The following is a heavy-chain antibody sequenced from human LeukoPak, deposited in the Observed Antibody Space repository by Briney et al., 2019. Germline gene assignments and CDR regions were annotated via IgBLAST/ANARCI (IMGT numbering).Heavy chain of an antibody. V-gene: IGHV3-30*18. D-gene: IGHD5-24*01. Sequence: GGSLRLSCAASGFTFSSYGMHWVRQAPGKGLGWVAVISYDGSNKYYADSVKGRFTISRDNSKNTLYLQMNSLRAEDTAVYYCAKDGDGYSLYFDYWGQGTLVTVSS. CDR2: ISYDGSNK. J-gene: IGHJ4*02. CDR1: GFTFSSYG. CDR3: AKDGDGYSLYFDY.